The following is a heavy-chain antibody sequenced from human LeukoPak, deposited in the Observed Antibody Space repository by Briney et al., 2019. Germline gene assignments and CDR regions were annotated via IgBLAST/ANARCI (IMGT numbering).Heavy chain of an antibody. CDR1: GYTFTGYY. V-gene: IGHV1-2*02. CDR3: ATTIVVVTALDY. CDR2: INPNSGGT. D-gene: IGHD2-21*02. J-gene: IGHJ4*02. Sequence: ASVKVSCKASGYTFTGYYMHWVRQAPGQGLEWMGWINPNSGGTNYAQKFQGRVTMTRDTSISTAYMELSSLRSEDTAVYYCATTIVVVTALDYWGQGTLVSVSS.